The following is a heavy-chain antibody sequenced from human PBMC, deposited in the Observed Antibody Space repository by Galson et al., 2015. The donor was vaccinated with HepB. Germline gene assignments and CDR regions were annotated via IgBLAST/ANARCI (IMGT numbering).Heavy chain of an antibody. D-gene: IGHD3-10*01. J-gene: IGHJ4*02. CDR1: GFTFSSYA. CDR2: ISGSGGST. V-gene: IGHV3-23*01. Sequence: SLRLSCAASGFTFSSYAMSWVRQAPGKGLEWVSAISGSGGSTYYADSVKGRFTISRDNSKNTLYLQMNSLRAEDTAVYYCAKTYYYGLGSYYKAPFPFDYWGQGTLVTVSS. CDR3: AKTYYYGLGSYYKAPFPFDY.